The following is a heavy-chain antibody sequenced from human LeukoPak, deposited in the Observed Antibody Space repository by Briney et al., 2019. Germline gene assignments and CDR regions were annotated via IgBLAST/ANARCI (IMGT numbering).Heavy chain of an antibody. V-gene: IGHV3-11*05. Sequence: GGSLRLSCAASGFTFSDYYMSWIRQAPGKGLEWVSYISSSSSYTNYADSVKGRFTISRDNAKNSLYRQMNSLRAEDTAVYYCARVYSSGWTIFDYWGQGTLVTVSS. CDR3: ARVYSSGWTIFDY. J-gene: IGHJ4*02. CDR1: GFTFSDYY. CDR2: ISSSSSYT. D-gene: IGHD6-19*01.